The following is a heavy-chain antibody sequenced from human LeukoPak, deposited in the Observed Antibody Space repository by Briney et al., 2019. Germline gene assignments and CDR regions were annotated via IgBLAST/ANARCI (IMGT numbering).Heavy chain of an antibody. Sequence: PSETLSLTCTGSGGSISSYYWSWIRQPPGKGLEWIGYIYYSGSTNYNPSLKSRVTISVDTSKNQFSLKLSSVTAADTAVYYCARVGAAVADSYFDYWGQGTLVTVSS. D-gene: IGHD6-19*01. CDR1: GGSISSYY. CDR2: IYYSGST. V-gene: IGHV4-59*01. CDR3: ARVGAAVADSYFDY. J-gene: IGHJ4*02.